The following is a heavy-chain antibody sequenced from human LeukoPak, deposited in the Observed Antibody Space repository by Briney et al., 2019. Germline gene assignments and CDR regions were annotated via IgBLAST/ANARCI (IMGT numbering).Heavy chain of an antibody. CDR2: ISGSDGST. D-gene: IGHD6-13*01. Sequence: GRSLRLSCAASGFTFSSYAMSWVRQAPGKGLEWVSAISGSDGSTYYADSVKGRFTISRDNSKNTLYLQMNSLRAEDTAVYYCAKDIYSSNSIFDYWGQGTLVAVSS. J-gene: IGHJ4*02. CDR3: AKDIYSSNSIFDY. V-gene: IGHV3-23*01. CDR1: GFTFSSYA.